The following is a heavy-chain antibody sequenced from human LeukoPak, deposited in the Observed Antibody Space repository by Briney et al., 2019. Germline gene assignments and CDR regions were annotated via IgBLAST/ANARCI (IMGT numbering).Heavy chain of an antibody. Sequence: PGGSLRLSCAASGLTFSSYDMHWVRQATGKGLEWVSSISSSSSYIYYADSVKGRFTISRDNAKNSLYLQMNSLRAEDTAVYYCARDYSGYDLFYYMDVWGKGTTVTVSS. J-gene: IGHJ6*03. CDR1: GLTFSSYD. CDR2: ISSSSSYI. V-gene: IGHV3-21*01. D-gene: IGHD5-12*01. CDR3: ARDYSGYDLFYYMDV.